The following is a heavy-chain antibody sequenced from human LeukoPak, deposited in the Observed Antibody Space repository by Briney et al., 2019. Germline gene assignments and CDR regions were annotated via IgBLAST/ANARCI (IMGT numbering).Heavy chain of an antibody. V-gene: IGHV3-73*01. CDR2: IRSKANSYAT. Sequence: AGGSLRLSCAASGFTFSSYSMNWVRQASGKGLEWVGRIRSKANSYATAYAASVKGRFTISRDDSKNTAYLQMNSLKTEDTAVYYCTRCGDSPGRNYYYMDVWGKGTTVTVSS. CDR1: GFTFSSYS. CDR3: TRCGDSPGRNYYYMDV. J-gene: IGHJ6*03. D-gene: IGHD7-27*01.